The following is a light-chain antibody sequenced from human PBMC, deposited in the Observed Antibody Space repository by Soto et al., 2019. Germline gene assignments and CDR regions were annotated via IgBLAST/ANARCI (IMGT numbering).Light chain of an antibody. V-gene: IGKV1-5*03. CDR2: KAS. CDR1: QSVSSW. J-gene: IGKJ2*01. CDR3: QEYHSYS. Sequence: DIQMTQSPSTLSAALGDRVTITCRASQSVSSWLAWYQQKPGKAPKLLIYKASSLESGVPPRFSGSGSGTEFTLTISSLQPEDFATYYCQEYHSYSFGQGTKLEL.